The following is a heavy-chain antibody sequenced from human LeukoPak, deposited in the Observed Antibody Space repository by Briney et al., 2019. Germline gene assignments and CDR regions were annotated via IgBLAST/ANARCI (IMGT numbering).Heavy chain of an antibody. CDR2: IYYSGST. V-gene: IGHV4-59*08. CDR3: ARHGGESIVAMILHAFDI. CDR1: GGSISSYS. D-gene: IGHD5-12*01. Sequence: SETLSLTCTVSGGSISSYSWSWIRQPPGKGLEWIGSIYYSGSTNYNPSLKSRVTMSVDTSKNQFSLKLSSVTAADTAVYYCARHGGESIVAMILHAFDIWGQGTVVTVSS. J-gene: IGHJ3*02.